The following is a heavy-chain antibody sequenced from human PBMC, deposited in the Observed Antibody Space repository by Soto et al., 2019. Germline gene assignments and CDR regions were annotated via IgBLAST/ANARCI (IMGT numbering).Heavy chain of an antibody. J-gene: IGHJ4*02. CDR3: ARDLVHDY. Sequence: GGSLRLSCAASGFTFSSYSMNWVRQAPGKGLEWVSYISSSSSTIKYADSVKGRFTISRDNAENSLYLQMDSLRAEDTAVYYCARDLVHDYWGQGTLVTVS. V-gene: IGHV3-48*01. CDR2: ISSSSSTI. CDR1: GFTFSSYS.